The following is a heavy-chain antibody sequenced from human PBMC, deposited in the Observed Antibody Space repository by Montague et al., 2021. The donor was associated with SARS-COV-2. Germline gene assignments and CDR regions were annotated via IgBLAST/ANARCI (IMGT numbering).Heavy chain of an antibody. CDR2: ISYSGST. Sequence: SETLSLTCTVPGGFISSSYWSWIRQPPGRGLQWTGYISYSGSTNYNPSLKSRVTISVDTSKNHFTLRLSSVTAADTAMYYCASHFVWQQLSTWGQGTLVSVSS. D-gene: IGHD6-13*01. J-gene: IGHJ4*02. CDR1: GGFISSSY. V-gene: IGHV4-59*01. CDR3: ASHFVWQQLST.